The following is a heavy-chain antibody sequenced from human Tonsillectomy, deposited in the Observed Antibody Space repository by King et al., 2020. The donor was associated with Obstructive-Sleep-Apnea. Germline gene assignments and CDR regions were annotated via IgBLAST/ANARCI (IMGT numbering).Heavy chain of an antibody. CDR1: GFTFSSYR. D-gene: IGHD3-3*01. CDR3: AREVTIFGVVIIQYFDY. V-gene: IGHV3-74*01. Sequence: VQLVESGGGVVQPGGSLRFSCAASGFTFSSYRIHWGRKAPEKGLVWVSRINSDGSSTSYADSVKGRFTISRDKAKNTLYLQMNSLRAEDTAVYYCAREVTIFGVVIIQYFDYWGQGTLVTVSS. J-gene: IGHJ4*02. CDR2: INSDGSST.